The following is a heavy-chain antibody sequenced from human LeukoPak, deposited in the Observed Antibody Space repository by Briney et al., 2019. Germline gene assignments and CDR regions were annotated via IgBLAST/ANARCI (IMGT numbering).Heavy chain of an antibody. CDR1: GFSFYNYD. V-gene: IGHV3-13*01. J-gene: IGHJ5*02. CDR2: IGTGGDT. D-gene: IGHD3-10*01. Sequence: GGSLRLSCAVSGFSFYNYDMHWVRQISGEGLEWVAAIGTGGDTHYRDSVEGRFTISRGNAKNSLYLQMNSLRVGDTAVYYCVRDYGPGGFGPWGQGALVTVSS. CDR3: VRDYGPGGFGP.